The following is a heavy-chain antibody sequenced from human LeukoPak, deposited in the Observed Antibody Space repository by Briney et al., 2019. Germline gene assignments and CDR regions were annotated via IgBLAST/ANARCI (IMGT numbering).Heavy chain of an antibody. D-gene: IGHD2-21*01. Sequence: SETLSLTCAVYGGSFSGYYWSWIRQPPGKGLEWIGYIYYSGSTNYNPSLKSRVTISVDTSKNQFSLKLSSVTAADTAVYYCARDKMGGGAEFWGQGTLVTVSS. J-gene: IGHJ4*02. CDR1: GGSFSGYY. CDR3: ARDKMGGGAEF. V-gene: IGHV4-59*01. CDR2: IYYSGST.